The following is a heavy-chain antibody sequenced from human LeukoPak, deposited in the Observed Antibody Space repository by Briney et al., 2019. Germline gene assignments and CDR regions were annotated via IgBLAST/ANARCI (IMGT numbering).Heavy chain of an antibody. V-gene: IGHV4-59*01. D-gene: IGHD3-22*01. CDR2: IHYSGST. CDR1: GGSISSYY. J-gene: IGHJ4*02. CDR3: ARDQYYYDSSGYYSLDY. Sequence: SETLSLTCTVSGGSISSYYWSWIRQPPGKGLEWIGYIHYSGSTNYNPSLKSRVTISVDTSKNQFSLKLTSVTAADTAVYYCARDQYYYDSSGYYSLDYWGQGTLVTVSS.